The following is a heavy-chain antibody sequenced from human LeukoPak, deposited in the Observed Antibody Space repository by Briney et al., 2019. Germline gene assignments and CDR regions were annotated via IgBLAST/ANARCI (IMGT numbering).Heavy chain of an antibody. Sequence: PSETLSLTCAVYGGSFSGYYWSWIRQPPGKGLEWIGEINHSGSTNYNPSLKSRVTISVDTSKNQFSLKLSSVTAADTAVYYCARARWLQFPSYYYYGMDVWGQGTTVTVSS. D-gene: IGHD5-24*01. J-gene: IGHJ6*02. CDR3: ARARWLQFPSYYYYGMDV. V-gene: IGHV4-34*01. CDR1: GGSFSGYY. CDR2: INHSGST.